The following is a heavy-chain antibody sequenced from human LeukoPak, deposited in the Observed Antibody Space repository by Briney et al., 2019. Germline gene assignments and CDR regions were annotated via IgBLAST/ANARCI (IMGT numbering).Heavy chain of an antibody. D-gene: IGHD2-2*01. J-gene: IGHJ6*03. Sequence: SETLSLTCAVYGGSFSGYYWSWIRQPPGKGLEWIGEINHSGSTTYNPSLKSRVTISVDTSKNQFSLKLSSVTAADTAVYYCARGRQVVPAGYYTDVWGKGTTVTVSS. V-gene: IGHV4-34*01. CDR3: ARGRQVVPAGYYTDV. CDR1: GGSFSGYY. CDR2: INHSGST.